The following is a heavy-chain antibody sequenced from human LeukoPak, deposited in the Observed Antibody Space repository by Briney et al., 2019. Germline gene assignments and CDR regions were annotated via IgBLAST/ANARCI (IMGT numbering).Heavy chain of an antibody. J-gene: IGHJ6*03. D-gene: IGHD5-18*01. Sequence: ASVKVSCKASGFTFTGYYMHWMRQAPGQGLEWMGWINPNSGGTNYAQKLQGRVTMTTDTSTSTAYMELRSLRSEDTAVYYCARDNGGTAMAYYYYYYMDVWGKGTTVTISS. CDR1: GFTFTGYY. V-gene: IGHV1-2*02. CDR3: ARDNGGTAMAYYYYYYMDV. CDR2: INPNSGGT.